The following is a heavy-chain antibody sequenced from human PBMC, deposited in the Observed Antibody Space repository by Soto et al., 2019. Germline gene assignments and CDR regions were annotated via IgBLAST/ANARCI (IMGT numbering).Heavy chain of an antibody. CDR2: SWFDGSIA. J-gene: IGHJ4*02. D-gene: IGHD3-22*01. V-gene: IGHV3-33*01. CDR1: VFKFTDYG. CDR3: ARDGARIDSSGKFDY. Sequence: QAQLVESGGGVVQPGRSLRLSCVASVFKFTDYGLNWVRQTPGKGLEWVAISWFDGSIAYYAESVKGRFTISRDDSRNTVYLHMNSLRGEDTAMYDCARDGARIDSSGKFDYWGQGTQVTVSS.